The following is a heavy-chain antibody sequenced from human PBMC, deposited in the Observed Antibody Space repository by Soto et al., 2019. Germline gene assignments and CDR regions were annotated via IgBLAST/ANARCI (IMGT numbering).Heavy chain of an antibody. CDR3: ARQGRDGYNYLGLDYYYYYGMDV. CDR2: IYYSGST. V-gene: IGHV4-39*01. Sequence: SETLSLTCTVSGGSISSSSYYWGWIRQPPGKGLEWIGSIYYSGSTYYNPSLKSRVTISVDTSKNQFSLKLSSVTAADTAVYYCARQGRDGYNYLGLDYYYYYGMDVWGQGTKVTVSS. CDR1: GGSISSSSYY. D-gene: IGHD5-12*01. J-gene: IGHJ6*02.